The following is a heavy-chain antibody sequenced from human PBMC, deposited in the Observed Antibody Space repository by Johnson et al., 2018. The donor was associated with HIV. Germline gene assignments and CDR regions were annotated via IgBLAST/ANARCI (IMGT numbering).Heavy chain of an antibody. D-gene: IGHD6-19*01. Sequence: MQLVESGGGVVQPGRSLRLSCAASGFIFSSYGMHWVRQAPGKGLEWVAVIWYDGSNKYYADSVKGRFTISRDNSKNTLYLQMNSLRADDTAVYYCAKDLRGVGWFNAYDAFDIWGQGTMVTVSS. V-gene: IGHV3-33*06. CDR2: IWYDGSNK. J-gene: IGHJ3*02. CDR1: GFIFSSYG. CDR3: AKDLRGVGWFNAYDAFDI.